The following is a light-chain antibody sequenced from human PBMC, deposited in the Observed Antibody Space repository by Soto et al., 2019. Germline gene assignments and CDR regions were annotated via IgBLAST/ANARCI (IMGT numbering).Light chain of an antibody. CDR1: SSDVGGSNF. CDR2: DVA. Sequence: QSALTQPASVSDSPGQSITISCTGTSSDVGGSNFVSWYQQHPGKPPKLIIYDVANRPSGVSNRFSGSKSGSTASLIISRLQTEDEADYYCVSYTSSTTYVFGNGTRSQS. J-gene: IGLJ1*01. V-gene: IGLV2-14*03. CDR3: VSYTSSTTYV.